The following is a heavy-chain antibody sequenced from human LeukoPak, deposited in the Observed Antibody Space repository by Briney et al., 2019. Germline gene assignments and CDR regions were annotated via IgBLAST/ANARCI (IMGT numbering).Heavy chain of an antibody. CDR3: ATWGSIFGVTFFDY. J-gene: IGHJ4*02. Sequence: GGSPRLSCAASGFIFTNYWMTWVRQAPGKGLEWVATIKEDGSDKHYVDSVKGRFTIARDNAKNSLFLQMSSLRADDTAVYYCATWGSIFGVTFFDYWGQGTLVTVSS. CDR1: GFIFTNYW. CDR2: IKEDGSDK. D-gene: IGHD3-3*01. V-gene: IGHV3-7*01.